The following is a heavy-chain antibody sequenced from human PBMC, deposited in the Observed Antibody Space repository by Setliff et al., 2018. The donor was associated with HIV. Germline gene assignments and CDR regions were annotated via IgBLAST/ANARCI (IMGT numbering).Heavy chain of an antibody. D-gene: IGHD2-15*01. CDR2: INHSGST. Sequence: SETLSLTCAVYGGSFSGYYWSWIRQPPGKGLEWIGEINHSGSTNYNPSLESRVTISVDTSKNQFSLKLSSVTAADTAVYYCARAPLSGGSFGWFDPWGQGTLVTVS. J-gene: IGHJ5*02. CDR1: GGSFSGYY. CDR3: ARAPLSGGSFGWFDP. V-gene: IGHV4-34*09.